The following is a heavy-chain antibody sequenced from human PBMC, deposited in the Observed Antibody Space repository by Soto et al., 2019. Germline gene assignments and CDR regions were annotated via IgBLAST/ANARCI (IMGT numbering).Heavy chain of an antibody. Sequence: SVKVSCKASGGTFSSYAISWVRQAPGQGLEWMGGIIPIFGTANYEQKFQGRVTITAEKSTSKDYMELSSMRSEDTAVYYCARVRIGSSSLTFDSWGQGNLVTVS. J-gene: IGHJ4*02. CDR2: IIPIFGTA. D-gene: IGHD6-6*01. V-gene: IGHV1-69*06. CDR3: ARVRIGSSSLTFDS. CDR1: GGTFSSYA.